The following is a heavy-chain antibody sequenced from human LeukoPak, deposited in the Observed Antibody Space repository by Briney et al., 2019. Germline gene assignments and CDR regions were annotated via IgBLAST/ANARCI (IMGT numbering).Heavy chain of an antibody. CDR2: ISSSGSTI. D-gene: IGHD4-23*01. V-gene: IGHV3-11*04. J-gene: IGHJ4*02. Sequence: GGSLRLSCAASGFTFNDYYMSWIRRAPGKGLEWISCISSSGSTIYYTDSVEGRFTISRDNAKSSLYLQMNNLRAEDTAVYYCARDLGPYTVITPSYYWGQGTLVTVSS. CDR3: ARDLGPYTVITPSYY. CDR1: GFTFNDYY.